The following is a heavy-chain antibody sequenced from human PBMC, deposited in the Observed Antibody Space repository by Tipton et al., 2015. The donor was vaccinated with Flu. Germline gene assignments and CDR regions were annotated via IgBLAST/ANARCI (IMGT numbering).Heavy chain of an antibody. J-gene: IGHJ6*02. CDR2: INPSGGST. CDR3: ATPLLAGYSYSYYGMDV. CDR1: GYTFTSYY. V-gene: IGHV1-46*01. D-gene: IGHD3-9*01. Sequence: QLVQSGAEVKKPGASVKVSCKASGYTFTSYYMHWVRQAPGQGLEWMGIINPSGGSTSYAQKFQGRVTMTRDTSTGTVYMELNRVRSEGTAVYYCATPLLAGYSYSYYGMDVWGQGTTVTVSS.